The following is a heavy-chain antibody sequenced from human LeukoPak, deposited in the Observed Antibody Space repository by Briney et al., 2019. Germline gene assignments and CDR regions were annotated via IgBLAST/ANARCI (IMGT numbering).Heavy chain of an antibody. D-gene: IGHD3-9*01. V-gene: IGHV4-39*01. Sequence: SETLSLTCTVSGVSISSSNSYWGWIRQPPGKGLEWIGSIYYSGNTHYNASLKSQVSISIDTSKNQFSLRLTSVTAADTAVYYCARGGYYNILTNFRSRISGFDYWGQGTLVTVSS. J-gene: IGHJ4*02. CDR1: GVSISSSNSY. CDR3: ARGGYYNILTNFRSRISGFDY. CDR2: IYYSGNT.